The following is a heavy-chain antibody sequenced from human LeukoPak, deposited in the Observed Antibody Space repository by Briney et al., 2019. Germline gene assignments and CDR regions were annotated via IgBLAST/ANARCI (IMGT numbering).Heavy chain of an antibody. V-gene: IGHV4-30-4*08. CDR1: GGSISSGDYY. Sequence: SQTLSLTXTVSGGSISSGDYYWSWIRQPPGKGLEWIGYIYYSGSTYYNPSLKSRVTISVDTSKNQFSLKLSSVTAADTAVYYCARGAIVVVPAANNWFDPWGQGTLVTVSS. CDR3: ARGAIVVVPAANNWFDP. D-gene: IGHD2-2*01. J-gene: IGHJ5*02. CDR2: IYYSGST.